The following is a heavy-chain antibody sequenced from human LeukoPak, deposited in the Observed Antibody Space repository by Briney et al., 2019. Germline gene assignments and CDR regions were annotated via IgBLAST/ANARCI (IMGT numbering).Heavy chain of an antibody. Sequence: GGSLRLSCAASGFTFRNYVIHWVRQAPGKGLEWMAVTSSDLNVKLYADSVKGRFTISRDNSRSTLYLQMNSLRPEDTAIYYCAREGYYGSGSPPSLYFDYWGQGTLVTVSS. CDR3: AREGYYGSGSPPSLYFDY. J-gene: IGHJ4*02. V-gene: IGHV3-30-3*01. D-gene: IGHD3-10*01. CDR1: GFTFRNYV. CDR2: TSSDLNVK.